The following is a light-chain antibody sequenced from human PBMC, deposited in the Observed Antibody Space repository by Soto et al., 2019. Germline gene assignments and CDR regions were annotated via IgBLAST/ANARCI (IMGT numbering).Light chain of an antibody. CDR2: GAS. J-gene: IGKJ1*01. V-gene: IGKV3-15*01. CDR1: QSVSSY. Sequence: EIVLTQSPATLSLSPGERATLSCRASQSVSSYLACYQQKPGQAPRLLIYGASTRATGIPARFSGSGSGTEFTLTISSLQSEDFAVYYCQQYNNWPWTFGQGTKVDIK. CDR3: QQYNNWPWT.